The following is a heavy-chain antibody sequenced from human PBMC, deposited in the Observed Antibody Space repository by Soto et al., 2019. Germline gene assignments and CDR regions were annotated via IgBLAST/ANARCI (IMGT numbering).Heavy chain of an antibody. D-gene: IGHD6-13*01. V-gene: IGHV3-33*01. CDR1: GFSFSDYG. J-gene: IGHJ6*02. CDR3: ARDQGRATADGPLGNGLDV. Sequence: QVHLVESGGGVVQPGTSLRLSCAASGFSFSDYGMHWVRQAPGKGLEWLTIIWFDASHEYYADSVKGRFTISRDNSNNTLYLKLNSLTADDTGVYFCARDQGRATADGPLGNGLDVWGQGTAVTVSS. CDR2: IWFDASHE.